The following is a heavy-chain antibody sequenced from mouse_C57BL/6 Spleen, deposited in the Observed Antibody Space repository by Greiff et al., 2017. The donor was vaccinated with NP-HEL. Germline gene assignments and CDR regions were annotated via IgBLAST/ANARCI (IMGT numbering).Heavy chain of an antibody. D-gene: IGHD1-1*01. CDR2: IYPGDGDT. CDR1: GYAFSSYW. V-gene: IGHV1-80*01. J-gene: IGHJ1*03. CDR3: ARLGYGGGYDWFFDV. Sequence: QQSGAELVKPGASVKISCKTSGYAFSSYWMNWVRQRPGEGLEWIGQIYPGDGDTNYNGKFKGKATLTADKSSSTAYMQLSSLTSEDSAVYFCARLGYGGGYDWFFDVWGTGTTVTVSS.